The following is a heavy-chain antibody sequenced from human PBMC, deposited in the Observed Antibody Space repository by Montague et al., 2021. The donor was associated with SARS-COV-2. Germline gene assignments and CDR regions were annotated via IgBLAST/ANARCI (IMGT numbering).Heavy chain of an antibody. D-gene: IGHD3-9*01. J-gene: IGHJ6*02. V-gene: IGHV4-4*07. CDR3: ARDGSLRFEILIGPRHYCYGTDV. CDR1: GGSISNYY. Sequence: SETLSLTCTVSGGSISNYYWSWIRQPAGKGLEWIGRIYASGNTNYNPSLKSRVTMSVDTSKDQFSLKLSSVTAADTAAYYCARDGSLRFEILIGPRHYCYGTDVWGQGTTVTVSS. CDR2: IYASGNT.